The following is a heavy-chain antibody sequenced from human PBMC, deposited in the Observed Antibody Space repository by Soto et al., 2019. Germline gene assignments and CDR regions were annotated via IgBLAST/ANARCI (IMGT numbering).Heavy chain of an antibody. D-gene: IGHD4-17*01. Sequence: QVQLVESGGGVVQPGRSQRLSCAASGFTFSSYAMHWVRQAPGKGLEWVAVISYDGSIKYYADSVKGRFTISRDNSKNTLYLQMNSLRAEDTAVYYCARADYGGDYFDYWGQGTLVTVSS. J-gene: IGHJ4*02. V-gene: IGHV3-30-3*01. CDR2: ISYDGSIK. CDR1: GFTFSSYA. CDR3: ARADYGGDYFDY.